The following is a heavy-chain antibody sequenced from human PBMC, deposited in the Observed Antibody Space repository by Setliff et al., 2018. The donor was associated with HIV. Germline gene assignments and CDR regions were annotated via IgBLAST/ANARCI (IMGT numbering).Heavy chain of an antibody. Sequence: ASVKVSCKASGYTFTSYGMSWVRQAPGQGLEWMGWINTYTGNPTYAQDFTGRFVFSLDTSVSTAYLQISSLKAEDIAVYYCARDGYYYDSSGRLAYYFDYWGQGTLVTV. D-gene: IGHD3-22*01. J-gene: IGHJ4*02. V-gene: IGHV7-4-1*02. CDR3: ARDGYYYDSSGRLAYYFDY. CDR1: GYTFTSYG. CDR2: INTYTGNP.